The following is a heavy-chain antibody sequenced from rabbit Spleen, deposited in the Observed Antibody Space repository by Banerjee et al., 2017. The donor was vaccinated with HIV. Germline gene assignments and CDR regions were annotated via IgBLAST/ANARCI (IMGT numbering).Heavy chain of an antibody. Sequence: QSLEESGGDLVKPGASLTLTCTSSRFSFRSSYYMGCVRQAPGKGLEWVTCIYGGSFGSTVYASWAKGRFTISKTSSTTVTLQMTSLTAADTATYFCARGSATMTMVITGYYFNLWGQGTLVTVS. CDR3: ARGSATMTMVITGYYFNL. J-gene: IGHJ4*01. CDR2: IYGGSFGST. V-gene: IGHV1S40*01. CDR1: RFSFRSSYY. D-gene: IGHD2-1*01.